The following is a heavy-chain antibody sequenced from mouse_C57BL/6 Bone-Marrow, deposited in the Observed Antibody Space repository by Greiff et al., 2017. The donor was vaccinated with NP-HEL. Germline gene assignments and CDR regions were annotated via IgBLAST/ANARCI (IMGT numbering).Heavy chain of an antibody. V-gene: IGHV1-61*01. D-gene: IGHD2-4*01. CDR3: AREGNYDPFDY. Sequence: QVQLQQSGAELVRPGSSVKLSCKASGYTFTSYWMDWVKQRPGQGLEWIGNIYPSDSETHYNQKFKDKATLTVDKSSSTAYMQLSSLTSEDSAVYYCAREGNYDPFDYWGQGTTLTVSS. J-gene: IGHJ2*01. CDR1: GYTFTSYW. CDR2: IYPSDSET.